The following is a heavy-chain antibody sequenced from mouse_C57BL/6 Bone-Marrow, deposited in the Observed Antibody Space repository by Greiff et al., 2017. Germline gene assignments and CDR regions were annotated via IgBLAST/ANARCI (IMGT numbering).Heavy chain of an antibody. CDR3: TFITTVPGDY. Sequence: VQLQQSGAELVRPGASVKLSCTASGFNIKDDYMHWVKQRPEQGLEWIGWIDPENGDTEYASKFQGKATITADTSSTTAYLQLSSLTSEDTAVYYCTFITTVPGDYWGQGTTLTVSS. D-gene: IGHD1-1*01. CDR1: GFNIKDDY. V-gene: IGHV14-4*01. J-gene: IGHJ2*01. CDR2: IDPENGDT.